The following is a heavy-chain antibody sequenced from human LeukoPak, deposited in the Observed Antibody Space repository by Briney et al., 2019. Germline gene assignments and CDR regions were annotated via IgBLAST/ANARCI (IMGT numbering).Heavy chain of an antibody. D-gene: IGHD3-9*01. V-gene: IGHV4-34*01. Sequence: PGGSLRLSCAASGFTFSDYYMSWIRQAPGKGLEWIGEINHSGSTNYNPSLKSRVTISVDTSKNQFSLKLSSVTAADTAVYYCARRRVRYFVYIWGQGTMVTVSS. CDR3: ARRRVRYFVYI. J-gene: IGHJ3*02. CDR2: INHSGST. CDR1: GFTFSDYY.